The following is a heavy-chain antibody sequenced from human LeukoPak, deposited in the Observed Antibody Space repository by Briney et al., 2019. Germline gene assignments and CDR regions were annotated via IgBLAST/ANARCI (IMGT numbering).Heavy chain of an antibody. CDR2: IGSSGSTI. Sequence: GGSLRLSCAASGFTFSDYYMSWIRQAPGKGLERVSYIGSSGSTIYYADSVKGRFTISRDNAKNSLYLQMNSLRAEDTAVYYCARWPTYYYDSSGYYRMDGMDVWGQGTTVTVSS. CDR1: GFTFSDYY. J-gene: IGHJ6*02. V-gene: IGHV3-11*01. D-gene: IGHD3-22*01. CDR3: ARWPTYYYDSSGYYRMDGMDV.